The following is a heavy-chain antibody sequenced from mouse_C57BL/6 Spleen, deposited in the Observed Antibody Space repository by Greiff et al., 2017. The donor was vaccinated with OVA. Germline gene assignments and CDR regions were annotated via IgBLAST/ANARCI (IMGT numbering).Heavy chain of an antibody. CDR3: ARGDYGSKDWFAY. CDR2: IDPSDSET. J-gene: IGHJ3*01. V-gene: IGHV1-52*01. CDR1: GYTFTSYW. D-gene: IGHD1-1*01. Sequence: VQLQQPGAELVRPGSSVKLSCKASGYTFTSYWMHWVKQRPIQGLEWIGNIDPSDSETHYNQKFKDKATLTVDKSSSTAYMQLSSLTSEDSAVYFCARGDYGSKDWFAYWGQGTLVTVSA.